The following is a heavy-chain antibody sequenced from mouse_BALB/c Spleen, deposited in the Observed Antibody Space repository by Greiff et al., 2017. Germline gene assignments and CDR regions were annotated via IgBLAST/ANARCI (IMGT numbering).Heavy chain of an antibody. Sequence: EVMLVESGGGLVQPGGSRKLSCAASGFTFSSFGMHWVRQAPEKGLEWVAYISSGSSTIYYADTVKGRFTISRDNPKNTLFLQMTSLRSEDTAMYYCARVGRGYAMDYWGQGTSVTVSS. CDR2: ISSGSSTI. J-gene: IGHJ4*01. V-gene: IGHV5-17*02. CDR3: ARVGRGYAMDY. CDR1: GFTFSSFG. D-gene: IGHD4-1*01.